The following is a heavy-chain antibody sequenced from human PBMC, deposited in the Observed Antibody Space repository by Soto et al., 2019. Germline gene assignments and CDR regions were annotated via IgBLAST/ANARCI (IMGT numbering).Heavy chain of an antibody. CDR3: ASLKGSYWWLDY. V-gene: IGHV4-39*01. J-gene: IGHJ4*02. Sequence: QLQLQESGPGLVKPSETLSLTCTVSGGSISSSNYFWGWIRQPPGKGLEWIGSIYYSGTTYYNPSLKRRVTLSGATSNHQFSLKLSSVTAADTAVYYCASLKGSYWWLDYGGQGTLVTVSS. CDR2: IYYSGTT. CDR1: GGSISSSNYF. D-gene: IGHD3-10*01.